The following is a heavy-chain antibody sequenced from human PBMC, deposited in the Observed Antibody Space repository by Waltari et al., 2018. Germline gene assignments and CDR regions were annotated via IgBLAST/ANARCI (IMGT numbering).Heavy chain of an antibody. D-gene: IGHD3-22*01. V-gene: IGHV3-48*03. CDR1: GFIFRSSE. Sequence: EVQLVESGGGLVQPGGSLSLSCAASGFIFRSSEMVWVRQAPGKGLEWISYSGSRGTPMEYADCVKGRFTISRDDAKNSLDRQMNSLRAEDTAVYYCARDSYYYDTTGYYPGYFQHWGQGTLVTVSS. CDR3: ARDSYYYDTTGYYPGYFQH. J-gene: IGHJ1*01. CDR2: SGSRGTPM.